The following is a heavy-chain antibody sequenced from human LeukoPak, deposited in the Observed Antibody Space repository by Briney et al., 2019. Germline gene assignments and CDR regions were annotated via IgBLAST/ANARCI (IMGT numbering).Heavy chain of an antibody. CDR1: GFTVSSNY. CDR2: XXXGGST. D-gene: IGHD1-26*01. J-gene: IGHJ4*02. CDR3: ARWGIVGATSPPYYFDY. V-gene: IGHV3-53*01. Sequence: GGSLRLSCAASGFTVSSNYMSWVRQVPGKGXXXXXXXXXGGSTYYADSVKGRFTISRDNSKNTLYLQMNSLRAEDTAVYYCARWGIVGATSPPYYFDYWGQGTLVTVSS.